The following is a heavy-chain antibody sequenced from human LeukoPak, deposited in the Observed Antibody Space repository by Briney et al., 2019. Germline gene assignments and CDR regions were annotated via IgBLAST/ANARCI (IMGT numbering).Heavy chain of an antibody. V-gene: IGHV4-4*07. CDR1: GDSISNYY. J-gene: IGHJ6*03. Sequence: KPSETLSLTCTVSGDSISNYYWSWIRQPAGKGLEWIGRMYTSGATNFNPSLKSRATMSVDTSKNQLSLRLTSVTAADRAVYYCAREGPPASTFFYYFMDVWGKGTTVTVSS. D-gene: IGHD3-16*01. CDR2: MYTSGAT. CDR3: AREGPPASTFFYYFMDV.